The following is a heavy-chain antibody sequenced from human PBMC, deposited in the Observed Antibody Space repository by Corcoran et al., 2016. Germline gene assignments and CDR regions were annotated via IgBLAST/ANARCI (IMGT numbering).Heavy chain of an antibody. Sequence: EVQLVQSGAEVKKPGESLKISCKGSGYSFPSYWIGWVRQMPGRGLEWMVIIYPGDSHRRYSPSFQGQVPLSVDKTISTAYLEWGRLKVSDTAIYYGSRLGSSSWEIWFDPWGQGTLVTVAS. CDR3: SRLGSSSWEIWFDP. CDR2: IYPGDSHR. V-gene: IGHV5-51*01. CDR1: GYSFPSYW. D-gene: IGHD2-2*01. J-gene: IGHJ5*02.